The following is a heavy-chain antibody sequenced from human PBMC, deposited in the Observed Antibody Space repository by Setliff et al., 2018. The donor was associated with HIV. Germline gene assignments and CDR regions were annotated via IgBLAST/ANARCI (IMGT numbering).Heavy chain of an antibody. CDR2: VYYAGGS. CDR1: SDSIRFYY. CDR3: ARVQMAYAAFDV. Sequence: PSETLSLTCTVSSDSIRFYYWTWIRQPPGKGLEWIGNVYYAGGSYYNPSLKSRITMSVDTSKNQFSLKLSSVTAADTAVYYCARVQMAYAAFDVWGQGTMVTVSS. J-gene: IGHJ3*01. D-gene: IGHD4-17*01. V-gene: IGHV4-59*04.